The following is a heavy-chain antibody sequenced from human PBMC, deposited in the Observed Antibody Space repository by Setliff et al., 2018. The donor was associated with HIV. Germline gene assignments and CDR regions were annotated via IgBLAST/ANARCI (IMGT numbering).Heavy chain of an antibody. CDR2: INHSGST. D-gene: IGHD4-17*01. CDR3: ARGPYDYFDY. V-gene: IGHV4-34*01. Sequence: SETLSLTCAVYGGSFNGYSWTWIRQPPGKGLEWIGGINHSGSTNYNPSLKSRVTISVDTSKNQFSLKLSSVTAADTAVYYCARGPYDYFDYWGQGTLVTVSS. CDR1: GGSFNGYS. J-gene: IGHJ4*02.